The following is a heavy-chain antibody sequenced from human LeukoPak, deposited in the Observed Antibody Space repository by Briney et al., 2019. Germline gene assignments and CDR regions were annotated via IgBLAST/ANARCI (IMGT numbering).Heavy chain of an antibody. J-gene: IGHJ5*02. CDR2: ISASGST. Sequence: SETLSLTCTVPGDSISSYYWSWIRQPAGKGLEWIGRISASGSTNYAPSLRSRVTMSVDTSTNQFSLKLSSVTAADTAVYYCATDISWFDPWGRGTLVTVSS. CDR3: ATDISWFDP. V-gene: IGHV4-4*07. CDR1: GDSISSYY.